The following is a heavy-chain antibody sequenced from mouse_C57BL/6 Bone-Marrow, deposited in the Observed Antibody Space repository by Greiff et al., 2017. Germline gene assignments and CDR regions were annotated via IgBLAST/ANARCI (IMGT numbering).Heavy chain of an antibody. CDR3: AREGGCNYWCFDV. CDR2: IYPGGGYP. Sequence: QVQLQQSGAELVRPGTSVKMSCKASGYTFTNYWIGWAKQRPGHGLEWIGDIYPGGGYPNYNEKFKGKATLTADKSSSTAYMQFSSLTSEDSAIDYCAREGGCNYWCFDVWGTGTTVTVSS. J-gene: IGHJ1*03. V-gene: IGHV1-63*01. CDR1: GYTFTNYW.